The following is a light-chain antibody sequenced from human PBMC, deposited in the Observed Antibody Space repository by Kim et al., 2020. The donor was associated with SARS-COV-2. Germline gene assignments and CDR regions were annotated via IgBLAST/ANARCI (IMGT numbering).Light chain of an antibody. V-gene: IGLV2-11*01. J-gene: IGLJ1*01. CDR1: SSDVGGYNY. CDR2: DVS. CDR3: CSYAGSYFYV. Sequence: GQSVTFSCTGTSSDVGGYNYVSWYQQHPGKAPKLMIYDVSKRPSGVPDRFSGSKSGNTASLTISGLQAEDEADYYCCSYAGSYFYVFGTGTKVTVL.